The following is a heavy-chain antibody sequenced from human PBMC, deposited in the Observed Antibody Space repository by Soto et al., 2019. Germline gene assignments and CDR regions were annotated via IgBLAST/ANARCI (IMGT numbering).Heavy chain of an antibody. Sequence: QLGGSLRLSCAASGFTFSSYAMSWVRQAPGKGLEWVSAISGCGGSTYYADSVKGRFTISRDNSKNTLYLQMNSLGVEDTAVYSCAKELYSNGPFDYWGQGTPVTVSS. D-gene: IGHD5-18*01. CDR1: GFTFSSYA. V-gene: IGHV3-23*01. CDR2: ISGCGGST. CDR3: AKELYSNGPFDY. J-gene: IGHJ4*02.